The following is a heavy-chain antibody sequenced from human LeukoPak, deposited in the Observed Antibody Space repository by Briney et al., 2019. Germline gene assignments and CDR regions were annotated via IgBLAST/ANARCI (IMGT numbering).Heavy chain of an antibody. CDR3: AKAHYYDSSGYYFDY. D-gene: IGHD3-22*01. Sequence: GGSLRLSCAASGFTFSSYAMSWVRQAPGKGLEWVSAISRSGGSTYYADSVKGRFTISRDNSKNTLYLQMNSLRAEDTAVYYCAKAHYYDSSGYYFDYWGQGTLVTVSS. J-gene: IGHJ4*02. V-gene: IGHV3-23*01. CDR1: GFTFSSYA. CDR2: ISRSGGST.